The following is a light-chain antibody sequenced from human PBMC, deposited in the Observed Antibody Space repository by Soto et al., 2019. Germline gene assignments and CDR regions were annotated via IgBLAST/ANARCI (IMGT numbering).Light chain of an antibody. J-gene: IGLJ1*01. V-gene: IGLV2-14*01. CDR1: SSDVGGYNY. CDR2: EVS. CDR3: SSYTSSSTYV. Sequence: QSALPQPASVSGSPGQSITISCTGTSSDVGGYNYVSWYQQHPGKAPKLMIYEVSNRPSGVSNRFSGSKSGNTASLTISGLQAEDEADYYCSSYTSSSTYVFGTGTKVTDL.